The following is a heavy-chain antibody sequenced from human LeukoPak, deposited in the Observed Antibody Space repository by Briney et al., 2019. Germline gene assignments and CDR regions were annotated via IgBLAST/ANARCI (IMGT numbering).Heavy chain of an antibody. J-gene: IGHJ4*02. D-gene: IGHD1-26*01. V-gene: IGHV1-24*01. CDR3: ASLRGWAAHDFDY. CDR1: AYSLSESS. CDR2: FDFGGDEP. Sequence: LRASVKVSCKVVAYSLSESSIHWVRQVPGKGLEWMGGFDFGGDEPIYAERFQGRVTLTEDTRRNTAYMELSGLRLEDTAVYYCASLRGWAAHDFDYWGQGTLVTVSS.